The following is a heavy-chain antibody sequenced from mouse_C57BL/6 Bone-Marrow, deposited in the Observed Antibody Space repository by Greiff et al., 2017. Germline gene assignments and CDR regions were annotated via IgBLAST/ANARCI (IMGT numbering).Heavy chain of an antibody. J-gene: IGHJ3*01. CDR2: IRSKSNNYAT. CDR1: GFSFNTYA. Sequence: EVKLQESGGGLVQPKGSLKLSCAASGFSFNTYAMNWVRQAPGKGLEWVARIRSKSNNYATYYADSVKDRFTISRDDSESMLYLQMNNLKTEDTAMYYCVRQDYYGLAYWGQGTLVTVSA. V-gene: IGHV10-1*01. CDR3: VRQDYYGLAY. D-gene: IGHD2-1*01.